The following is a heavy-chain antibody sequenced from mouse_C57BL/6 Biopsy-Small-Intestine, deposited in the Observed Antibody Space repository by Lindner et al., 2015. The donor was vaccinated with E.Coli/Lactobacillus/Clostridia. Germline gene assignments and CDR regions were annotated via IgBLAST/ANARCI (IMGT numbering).Heavy chain of an antibody. V-gene: IGHV5-17*01. CDR3: TRRGITPYYYAMDF. CDR1: GFTFSDYG. CDR2: ISSGSSTF. J-gene: IGHJ4*01. Sequence: VQLQESGGGLVKPGGSLKLSCAASGFTFSDYGMHWVRQAPEKGLEWVAYISSGSSTFYYEDTVKGRFTISRDNAKNTLFLQLTSLRSEDTAMYYCTRRGITPYYYAMDFWGQGTSVTVSS. D-gene: IGHD2-4*01.